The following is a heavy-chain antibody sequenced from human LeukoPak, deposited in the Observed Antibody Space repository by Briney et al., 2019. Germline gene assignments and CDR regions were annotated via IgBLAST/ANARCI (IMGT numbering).Heavy chain of an antibody. CDR1: VYTFTTYG. D-gene: IGHD6-6*01. Sequence: ASVKVSCKASVYTFTTYGISWVRQAPGQGLEWMGWISAYNGNTNCVQKLQGRVTMTTDTSTSTAYMELRSLRSDDTAVYYCATLGRPLYPARHGFFDYWGQGTLVTVSS. CDR2: ISAYNGNT. V-gene: IGHV1-18*01. J-gene: IGHJ4*02. CDR3: ATLGRPLYPARHGFFDY.